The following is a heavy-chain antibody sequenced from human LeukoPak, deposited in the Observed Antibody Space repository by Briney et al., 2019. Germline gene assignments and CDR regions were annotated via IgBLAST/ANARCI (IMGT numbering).Heavy chain of an antibody. CDR3: ARTGRGHIYGYFDY. D-gene: IGHD5-18*01. J-gene: IGHJ4*02. CDR2: INPHTGST. Sequence: ASVKVSCKASGYTFTSYYIHRVRQAPGQGPEWMGVINPHTGSTTYAQKFQGRVTMTRDTSTSTVYMDLSSLKSEDTAVYYCARTGRGHIYGYFDYWGQGTLVTVSS. CDR1: GYTFTSYY. V-gene: IGHV1-46*01.